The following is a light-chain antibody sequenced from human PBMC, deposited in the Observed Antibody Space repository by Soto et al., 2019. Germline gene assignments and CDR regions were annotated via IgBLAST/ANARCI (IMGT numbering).Light chain of an antibody. V-gene: IGKV1-39*01. CDR3: LQTYRTWT. CDR2: VAS. J-gene: IGKJ1*01. Sequence: DIQMTQSPSSLSASVGDRVTVTCRASQSISSNLSWYQQKPGKAPKLLIYVASSLQSGVPPRFSGSGSVTDFTLTISSLQPEDFATYYCLQTYRTWTFVQETKVAIK. CDR1: QSISSN.